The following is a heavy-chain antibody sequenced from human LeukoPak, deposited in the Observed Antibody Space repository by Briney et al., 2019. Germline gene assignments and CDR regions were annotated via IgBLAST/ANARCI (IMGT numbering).Heavy chain of an antibody. D-gene: IGHD2-2*02. Sequence: SETLSLTCTVSGGSISSGDYYWSWIRQPPGKGLEWIGEINHSGSTNYNPSLKSRVTISVDTSKNQFSLKLSSVTAADTAVYYCARVRAYCSSTSCYMEKYYYYGMDVWGQGTTVTVSS. CDR1: GGSISSGDYY. J-gene: IGHJ6*02. V-gene: IGHV4-39*07. CDR3: ARVRAYCSSTSCYMEKYYYYGMDV. CDR2: INHSGST.